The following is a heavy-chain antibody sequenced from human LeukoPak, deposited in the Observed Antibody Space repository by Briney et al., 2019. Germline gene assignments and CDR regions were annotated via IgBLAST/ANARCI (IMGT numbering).Heavy chain of an antibody. CDR3: ARDVRAGTQTGDC. CDR1: GFTVSSNY. CDR2: IYSGGST. D-gene: IGHD6-13*01. J-gene: IGHJ4*02. V-gene: IGHV3-66*01. Sequence: PGGSLRLSCAASGFTVSSNYMSWVRQAPGKGLEWVSVIYSGGSTYYADSVKGRFTISRDNSKNTLYLQMNSLRAEDTAVYYCARDVRAGTQTGDCWGQGTLVTVSS.